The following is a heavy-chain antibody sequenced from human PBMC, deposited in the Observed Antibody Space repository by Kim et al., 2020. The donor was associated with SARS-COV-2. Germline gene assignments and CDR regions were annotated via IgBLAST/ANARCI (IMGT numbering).Heavy chain of an antibody. CDR3: ARGDTAPLFYYYYYGMDV. J-gene: IGHJ6*02. V-gene: IGHV3-48*03. D-gene: IGHD5-18*01. Sequence: GGSLRLSCAASGFTFSSYEMNWVRQAPGKGLEWVSYISSSGSTIYYADSVKGRFTISRDNAKNSLYLQMNSLRAEDTAVYYCARGDTAPLFYYYYYGMDVWGQGTTVTVSS. CDR2: ISSSGSTI. CDR1: GFTFSSYE.